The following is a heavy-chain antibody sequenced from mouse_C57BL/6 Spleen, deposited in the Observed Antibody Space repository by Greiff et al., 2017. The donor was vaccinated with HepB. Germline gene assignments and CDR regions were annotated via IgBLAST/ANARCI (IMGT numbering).Heavy chain of an antibody. D-gene: IGHD1-1*01. J-gene: IGHJ2*01. Sequence: QVQLKQPGAELVKPGASVKLSCKASGYTFTSYWMHWVKQRPGRGLEWIGRIDPNSGGTKYNEKFKSKATLTVDKPSSTAYMQLSSLTSEDSAVYYCASHYYGSSYEYYFDYWGQGTTLTVSS. V-gene: IGHV1-72*01. CDR3: ASHYYGSSYEYYFDY. CDR2: IDPNSGGT. CDR1: GYTFTSYW.